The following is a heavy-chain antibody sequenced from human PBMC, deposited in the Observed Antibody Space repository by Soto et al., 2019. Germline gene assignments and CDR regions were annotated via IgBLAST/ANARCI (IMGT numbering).Heavy chain of an antibody. V-gene: IGHV3-48*03. CDR3: ATTPRFLESFPDPG. CDR1: GFSFGNYE. J-gene: IGHJ4*02. D-gene: IGHD3-3*01. Sequence: EVQLVESGGDLVQPGGSLRLSCVTSGFSFGNYEMNWVRQAPGKGLEWLSCISSSGGATFYADSMKGRDIISRDNPKNSLSLQLHRLRGVDTGVYFCATTPRFLESFPDPGWGQRPLVIVSS. CDR2: ISSSGGAT.